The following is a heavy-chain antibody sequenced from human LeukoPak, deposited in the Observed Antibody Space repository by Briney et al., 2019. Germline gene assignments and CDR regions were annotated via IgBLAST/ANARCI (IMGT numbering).Heavy chain of an antibody. D-gene: IGHD6-13*01. J-gene: IGHJ4*02. CDR1: GFSFSSSG. CDR2: IISADTT. V-gene: IGHV3-23*01. CDR3: AKIPNSISWYFDH. Sequence: GGTLRLSCAASGFSFSSSGMIWVRQAPGKGVEWVSAIISADTTYYADSVKGRFTISRDNSKNTLYLQMSRLRAEDTAVYYCAKIPNSISWYFDHWGQGTLVTVSS.